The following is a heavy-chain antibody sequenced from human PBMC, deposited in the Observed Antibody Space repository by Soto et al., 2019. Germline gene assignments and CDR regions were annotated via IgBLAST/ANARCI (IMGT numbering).Heavy chain of an antibody. V-gene: IGHV1-18*04. J-gene: IGHJ6*02. CDR1: GYTFTSYG. CDR3: ARGGYCSGGSCYSFGGSDYYGMDV. D-gene: IGHD2-15*01. CDR2: ISAYNGNT. Sequence: QVQLVQSGAEVKKPGASVKVSCKASGYTFTSYGISWVRQAPGQGLEWMGWISAYNGNTNYAQKLQGRVTMTTDTSTSTDYMELRSLRADDTAVYYCARGGYCSGGSCYSFGGSDYYGMDVWGQGTTVTVSS.